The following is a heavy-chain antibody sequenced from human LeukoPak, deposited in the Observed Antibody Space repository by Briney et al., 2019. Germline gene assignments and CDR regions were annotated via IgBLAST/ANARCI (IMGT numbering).Heavy chain of an antibody. CDR2: ISAYNGNT. D-gene: IGHD3-3*01. Sequence: ASVKVSCKASGYTFTSYGISWVRQAPGQGLEWMGWISAYNGNTNYAQKLQGRVTMTTDTSTSTAYMELRSLRSDDTAVYYCARINSGPLEWLSNDAFDIWGQGTMVTVSS. J-gene: IGHJ3*02. CDR3: ARINSGPLEWLSNDAFDI. V-gene: IGHV1-18*01. CDR1: GYTFTSYG.